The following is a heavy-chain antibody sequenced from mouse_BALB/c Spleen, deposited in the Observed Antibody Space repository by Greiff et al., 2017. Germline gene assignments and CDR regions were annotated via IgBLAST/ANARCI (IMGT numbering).Heavy chain of an antibody. J-gene: IGHJ2*01. CDR1: GFSLTGYG. Sequence: VHLVESGPGLVAPSQSLSITCTVSGFSLTGYGVNWVRQPPGKGLEWLGMIWGDGSTDYNSALKSRLSISKDNSKSQVFLKMNSLQTDDTARYYCARNRNWDVGYFDYWGQGTTLTVSS. D-gene: IGHD4-1*01. CDR3: ARNRNWDVGYFDY. V-gene: IGHV2-6-7*01. CDR2: IWGDGST.